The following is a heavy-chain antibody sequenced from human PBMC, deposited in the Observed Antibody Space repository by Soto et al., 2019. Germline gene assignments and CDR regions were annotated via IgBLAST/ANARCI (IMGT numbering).Heavy chain of an antibody. Sequence: GASVKVSCKASGYTFTGYYMHWVRQAPGQGLEWMGWINPNSGGTNYAQKLQGWVTMTRDTSISTAYMELSRLRSDDTAVYYCARDKRVGATDVPAGWAYYYYYYGMDVWGQGTTVTVSS. J-gene: IGHJ6*02. D-gene: IGHD1-26*01. CDR3: ARDKRVGATDVPAGWAYYYYYYGMDV. CDR2: INPNSGGT. CDR1: GYTFTGYY. V-gene: IGHV1-2*04.